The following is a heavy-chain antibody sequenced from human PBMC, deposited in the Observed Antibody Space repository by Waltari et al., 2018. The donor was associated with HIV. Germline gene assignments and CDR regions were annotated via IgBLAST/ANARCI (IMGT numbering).Heavy chain of an antibody. CDR1: GYSFTTYW. CDR2: IYPGDPDT. CDR3: ARHRYFQH. J-gene: IGHJ1*01. V-gene: IGHV5-51*01. Sequence: EVQLVQSGAEVKKPGESLKISCKGSGYSFTTYWIGWVRQMPGKGLEWLGIIYPGDPDTRYSPACQGQVTMSFDKSSSTAYLQWSSLKASDTAMYYCARHRYFQHWGQGTLVTVYS.